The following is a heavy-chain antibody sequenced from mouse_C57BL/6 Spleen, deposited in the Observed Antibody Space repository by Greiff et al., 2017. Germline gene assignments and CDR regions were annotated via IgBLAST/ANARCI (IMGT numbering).Heavy chain of an antibody. D-gene: IGHD4-1*01. Sequence: QVQLQQPGAELVKPGASVKMSCKASGYTFTSYWITWVKQRPGQGLAWIGDIYPGSGSTNYNEKFKSKATLTVDTSSSTAYMQLSSLTSEDSAVYYCARRLTGNWYFDVWGTGTTVTVAS. CDR1: GYTFTSYW. V-gene: IGHV1-55*01. J-gene: IGHJ1*03. CDR3: ARRLTGNWYFDV. CDR2: IYPGSGST.